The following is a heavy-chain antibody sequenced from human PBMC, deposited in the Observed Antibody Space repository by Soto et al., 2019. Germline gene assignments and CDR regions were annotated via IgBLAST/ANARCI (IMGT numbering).Heavy chain of an antibody. J-gene: IGHJ4*02. CDR1: GGSISSSSYY. V-gene: IGHV4-39*02. Sequence: QLQLQESGPGLVRPSETLSLTCTVSGGSISSSSYYWGWIRQPPGKGLEWIGNIYYRGTTYYNPSIKSRVTISVDTSKNQFSLKLASVTAEDTAVYYCARDYGDYQFDYWGQGTLVTVSS. D-gene: IGHD4-17*01. CDR2: IYYRGTT. CDR3: ARDYGDYQFDY.